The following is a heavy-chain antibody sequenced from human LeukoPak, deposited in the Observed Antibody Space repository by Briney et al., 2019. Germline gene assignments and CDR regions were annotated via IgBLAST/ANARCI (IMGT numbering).Heavy chain of an antibody. Sequence: VASVKVSCKASGYTFTSYDINWVRQATGQGLEWMGWMNPNSGNTGYAQKFQGRVTMTRNTSISTAYMELSSLRSEDTAVYYCARGVTTRIWFYFGYWGQGTLVTVSS. D-gene: IGHD4-17*01. V-gene: IGHV1-8*01. J-gene: IGHJ4*02. CDR3: ARGVTTRIWFYFGY. CDR1: GYTFTSYD. CDR2: MNPNSGNT.